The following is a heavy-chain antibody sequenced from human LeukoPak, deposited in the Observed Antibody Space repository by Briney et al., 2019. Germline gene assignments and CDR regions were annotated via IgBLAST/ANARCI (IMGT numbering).Heavy chain of an antibody. J-gene: IGHJ4*02. V-gene: IGHV3-30-3*01. CDR2: ILYDGSNK. D-gene: IGHD6-19*01. Sequence: GRSLRLSCAASGFTFSSYVMHWVRQAPGKGLEWVAVILYDGSNKYYADSVKGRFTISSDNSKNTLYLQMSSLRGEDTAVYYCARDRRGSGWHGEVDYWGQGTLVTVSS. CDR3: ARDRRGSGWHGEVDY. CDR1: GFTFSSYV.